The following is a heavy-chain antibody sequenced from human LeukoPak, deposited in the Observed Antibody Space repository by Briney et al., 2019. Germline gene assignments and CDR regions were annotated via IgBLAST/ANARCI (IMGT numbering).Heavy chain of an antibody. J-gene: IGHJ4*02. V-gene: IGHV3-30*03. D-gene: IGHD1-14*01. CDR1: GFTFSSYG. CDR2: ISYDGSNK. CDR3: ARHTPERTGGDFDY. Sequence: GGSLRLSCAASGFTFSSYGMHWVRQAPGKGLEWVAVISYDGSNKYYADSVKGRFTISRDNSKNTLYLQMNSLRAEDTAVYYCARHTPERTGGDFDYWGQGMLVTVSS.